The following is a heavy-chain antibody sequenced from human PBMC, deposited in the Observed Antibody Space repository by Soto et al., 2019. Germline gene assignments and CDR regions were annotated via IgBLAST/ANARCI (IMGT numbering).Heavy chain of an antibody. CDR3: ARGNWKYGYFDY. V-gene: IGHV3-33*01. CDR1: GFSFSSSG. CDR2: IWHDVGNK. Sequence: QVQLVESGGGVVQPGRSLRLSCVASGFSFSSSGMHWVRQAPGKGLQWVAVIWHDVGNKYNADSVKGRFSISRDNSKNTIYLQMNSLRVEDTAVYYCARGNWKYGYFDYWGQGTLVTVSS. J-gene: IGHJ4*02. D-gene: IGHD1-7*01.